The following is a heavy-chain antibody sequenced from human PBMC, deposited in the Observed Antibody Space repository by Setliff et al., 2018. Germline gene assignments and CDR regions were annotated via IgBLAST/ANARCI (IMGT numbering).Heavy chain of an antibody. CDR3: ARAPPSSGWTPRGYYYYYMDV. CDR1: GGSISSYY. Sequence: SETLSLTCTVSGGSISSYYWSWIRQPPGKGLEWIGYMYYSGSTNYNPSFKSRVTISADTSKNQFSLKLSSVTAADTAVYYCARAPPSSGWTPRGYYYYYMDVWGKGTTVTVSS. V-gene: IGHV4-59*01. CDR2: MYYSGST. D-gene: IGHD6-19*01. J-gene: IGHJ6*03.